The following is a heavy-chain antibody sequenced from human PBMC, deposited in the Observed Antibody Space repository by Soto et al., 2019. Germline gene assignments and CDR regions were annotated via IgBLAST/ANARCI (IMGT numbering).Heavy chain of an antibody. CDR1: EIAVSSKY. V-gene: IGHV3-53*01. J-gene: IGHJ6*02. CDR2: IYSGGST. Sequence: DWEIAVSSKYVDFVGHGIVKKREWVSIIYSGGSTYYADSVKGRFTISRDNSKNTLYLQMNSLRAEDTAVYYCASGYCSGGSCWNYFYNGMGVWGQGTTVTLSS. CDR3: ASGYCSGGSCWNYFYNGMGV. D-gene: IGHD2-15*01.